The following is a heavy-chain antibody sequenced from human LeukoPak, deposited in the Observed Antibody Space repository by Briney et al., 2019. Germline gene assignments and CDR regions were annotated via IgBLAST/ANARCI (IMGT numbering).Heavy chain of an antibody. CDR2: ISAYNGNT. D-gene: IGHD3-22*01. CDR1: GYTFTSYG. V-gene: IGHV1-18*01. CDR3: ARDRYYYDSSGDAFDI. Sequence: ASVKVSCKASGYTFTSYGISWVRQAPGQGLEWMGWISAYNGNTNYAQKLQGRVTMTTDTSTSTAYMELRSLRSDDTAVYYCARDRYYYDSSGDAFDIWGQGTMVTVSS. J-gene: IGHJ3*02.